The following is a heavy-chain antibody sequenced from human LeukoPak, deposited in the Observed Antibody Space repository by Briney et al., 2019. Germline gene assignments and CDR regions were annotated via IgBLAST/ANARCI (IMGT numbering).Heavy chain of an antibody. J-gene: IGHJ4*02. Sequence: GGSLRLSCTASGFTFSGYSMNWIRQAPGEGLEWVSSFGTRSTSVYHAGSVKGRFAISRDNAKNSLYLQMNSLRAEDTALYYCAREVSEGFDFWGQGTLVTVSS. CDR3: AREVSEGFDF. CDR2: FGTRSTSV. CDR1: GFTFSGYS. D-gene: IGHD3-22*01. V-gene: IGHV3-21*01.